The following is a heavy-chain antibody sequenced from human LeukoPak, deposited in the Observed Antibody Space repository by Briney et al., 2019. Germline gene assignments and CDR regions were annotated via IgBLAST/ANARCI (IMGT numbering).Heavy chain of an antibody. CDR3: ARAPEGRFLEWLPADYWYYDL. CDR1: VYTFTNYG. V-gene: IGHV1-18*01. J-gene: IGHJ2*01. D-gene: IGHD3-3*01. Sequence: ASVTVSCKASVYTFTNYGISWVRQAPGQGLEWMGWISAYNGNTNYAQKLQGRVTITTDTSTSTAYMELRSLRSDDTAVYYCARAPEGRFLEWLPADYWYYDLWGRGTLVTVSS. CDR2: ISAYNGNT.